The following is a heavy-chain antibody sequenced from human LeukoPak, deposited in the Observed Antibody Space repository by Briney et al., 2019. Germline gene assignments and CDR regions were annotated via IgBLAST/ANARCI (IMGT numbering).Heavy chain of an antibody. J-gene: IGHJ5*02. Sequence: KPSETLSLTCTVSGGSISSYYWSWIRQPPGKGLEWLGYIYYSGSTNYNPSLKSRVTISVDTSKNQFSLKLSSVTAADTAVYYCARGNIVVARHNWFDPWGQGTLVTVSS. D-gene: IGHD2-2*01. V-gene: IGHV4-59*01. CDR2: IYYSGST. CDR1: GGSISSYY. CDR3: ARGNIVVARHNWFDP.